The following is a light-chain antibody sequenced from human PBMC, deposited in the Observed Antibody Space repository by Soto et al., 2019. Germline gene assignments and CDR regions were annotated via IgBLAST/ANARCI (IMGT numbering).Light chain of an antibody. J-gene: IGLJ1*01. V-gene: IGLV1-40*01. Sequence: QSVLTQPPSVTGAPGQRVTISCTGSSSKIGAGYDVHWYQQLPGTAPKLLIYGNSNRPSGVPDRFSGSKSGTSASLAITGLQAEDEADYYCQYYDSSLSGFFGTGTKVTVL. CDR2: GNS. CDR1: SSKIGAGYD. CDR3: QYYDSSLSGF.